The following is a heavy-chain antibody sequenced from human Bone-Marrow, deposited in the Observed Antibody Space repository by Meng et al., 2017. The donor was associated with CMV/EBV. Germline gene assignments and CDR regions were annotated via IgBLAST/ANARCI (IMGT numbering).Heavy chain of an antibody. CDR3: ARCSGSSSSWFYYGLDV. CDR2: IYYSGST. D-gene: IGHD1-26*01. Sequence: LRLSCTVSGGSISSGDYYWSWIRQPPGKDLEWIGYIYYSGSTFYNPSLQSRLTISVDTSKNQFSLKLSSVTATDTAVYYCARCSGSSSSWFYYGLDVWGQGTTVTVSS. V-gene: IGHV4-30-4*08. J-gene: IGHJ6*02. CDR1: GGSISSGDYY.